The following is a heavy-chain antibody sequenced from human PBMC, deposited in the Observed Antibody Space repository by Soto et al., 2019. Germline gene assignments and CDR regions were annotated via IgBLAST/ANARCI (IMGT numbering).Heavy chain of an antibody. CDR2: IYYSGST. CDR3: AREHCSSTSCYTNWFDP. Sequence: PSETLSLTCTVSGGSISSYYCSWIRQPPGKGLEWIGYIYYSGSTNYNPSLKSRVTISVDTSKNQFSLKLSSVTAADTAVYYCAREHCSSTSCYTNWFDPWGQGTLVTVSS. V-gene: IGHV4-59*01. CDR1: GGSISSYY. D-gene: IGHD2-2*02. J-gene: IGHJ5*02.